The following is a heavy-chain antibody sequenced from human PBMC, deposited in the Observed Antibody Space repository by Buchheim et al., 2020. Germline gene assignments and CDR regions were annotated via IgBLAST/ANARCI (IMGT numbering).Heavy chain of an antibody. V-gene: IGHV1-69*01. D-gene: IGHD6-19*01. CDR2: IIPISSTA. Sequence: QVQLVQSGAEVKKPGSSVKVSCRASGGTFSNYAIFWVRQAPGQGLEWMGGIIPISSTANYAPKFQGRVTITADESTSTGYMELSSLRSEDTAVYYCARQSSGWYSGFDYWGQGTL. J-gene: IGHJ4*02. CDR3: ARQSSGWYSGFDY. CDR1: GGTFSNYA.